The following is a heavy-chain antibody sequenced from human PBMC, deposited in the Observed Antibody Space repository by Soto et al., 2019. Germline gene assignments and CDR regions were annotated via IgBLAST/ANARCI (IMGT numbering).Heavy chain of an antibody. CDR2: IYYSGST. J-gene: IGHJ4*02. D-gene: IGHD3-22*01. V-gene: IGHV4-59*08. CDR1: GGSISSYC. Sequence: PSETLSLTCTVSGGSISSYCWSWIRQPPGKGLEWIGYIYYSGSTNYNPSLKSRVTISVDTSKNQFSLKLSSVTAADTAVYYCARHYDSSGYYSDYFDYWGQGTLVTVSS. CDR3: ARHYDSSGYYSDYFDY.